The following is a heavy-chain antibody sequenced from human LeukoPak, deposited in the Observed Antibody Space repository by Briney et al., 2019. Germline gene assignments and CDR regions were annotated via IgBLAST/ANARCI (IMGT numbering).Heavy chain of an antibody. J-gene: IGHJ4*02. CDR1: GFTFNDYY. D-gene: IGHD2-21*02. Sequence: GGSLRLSCAASGFTFNDYYMTWIRQAPGKGLEWVGRIKSKTDGGTTDYAAPVKGRFTISRDDSINTLYLQMNSLKTEDTAVYYCTTGYCGGDCYPFDYWGQGTLVTVSS. CDR2: IKSKTDGGTT. V-gene: IGHV3-15*01. CDR3: TTGYCGGDCYPFDY.